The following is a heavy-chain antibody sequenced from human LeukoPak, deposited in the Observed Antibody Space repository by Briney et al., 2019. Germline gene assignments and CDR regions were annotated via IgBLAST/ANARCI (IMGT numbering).Heavy chain of an antibody. D-gene: IGHD6-19*01. CDR3: ARGIAVAGSGIWFDP. J-gene: IGHJ5*02. CDR2: IYYSGST. Sequence: PSETLSLTCTVSGGSISSYHWSWIRQPPGKGLEWIGYIYYSGSTNYNPSLKSRVTISVDTSKNQFSLKLSSVTAADTAVYYCARGIAVAGSGIWFDPWGQGTLVTVSS. V-gene: IGHV4-59*01. CDR1: GGSISSYH.